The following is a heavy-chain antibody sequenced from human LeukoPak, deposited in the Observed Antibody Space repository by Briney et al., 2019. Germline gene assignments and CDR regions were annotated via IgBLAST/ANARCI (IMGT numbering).Heavy chain of an antibody. V-gene: IGHV1-2*02. J-gene: IGHJ6*03. CDR1: GYTFTGYY. D-gene: IGHD5-12*01. Sequence: ASVKVSCKASGYTFTGYYMHRVRQAPGQGLEWMGWINPNSGGTNYAQKFQGRVTMTRDTSISTAYMELSRLRSDDTAVYYCAKNVRGYSGFVRRTYYYYMDVWGKGTTVTVSS. CDR2: INPNSGGT. CDR3: AKNVRGYSGFVRRTYYYYMDV.